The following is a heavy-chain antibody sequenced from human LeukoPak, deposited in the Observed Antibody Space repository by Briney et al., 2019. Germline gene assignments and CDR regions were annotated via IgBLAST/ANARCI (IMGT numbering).Heavy chain of an antibody. CDR1: GFTFSSYA. J-gene: IGHJ5*02. CDR3: ATDGAGFDT. Sequence: GGSLRLSCAASGFTFSSYAMSWVRQAPGKGLEWVSSISGSGGTTYYADSVKGRFTISRDNSKNTLFLQMNSLRAEDTAVYYCATDGAGFDTWGQGVLVTVSS. CDR2: ISGSGGTT. V-gene: IGHV3-23*01.